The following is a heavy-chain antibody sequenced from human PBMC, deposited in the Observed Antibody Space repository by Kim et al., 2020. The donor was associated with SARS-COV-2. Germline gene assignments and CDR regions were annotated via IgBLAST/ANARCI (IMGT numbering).Heavy chain of an antibody. D-gene: IGHD1-26*01. CDR1: GASITTGDYY. CDR3: ARDMVGPGGF. V-gene: IGHV4-30-4*01. J-gene: IGHJ4*02. CDR2: IYYNVAT. Sequence: SETLSLTCTVSGASITTGDYYWSWIRHSPEKGLEWIGYIYYNVATSYNPSLKSRVTISVDASKNKFSLRLSSVTATDTAVYYCARDMVGPGGFWGQGTRVIVSS.